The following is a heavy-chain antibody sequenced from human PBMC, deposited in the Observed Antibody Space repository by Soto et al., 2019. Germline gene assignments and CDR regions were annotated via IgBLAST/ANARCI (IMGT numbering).Heavy chain of an antibody. Sequence: QVQLQESGPGLVKPSETLSLTCTVSGGSVSSGSYYWSWIRQPPGKGLEWIGYIYYSGSTNYNPSLKSRVTISVDTSQNQFSLKLSSVTAADTAVYYCARVQLKYYGVDVWGQGTTVTVSS. J-gene: IGHJ6*02. CDR2: IYYSGST. V-gene: IGHV4-61*01. D-gene: IGHD2-2*01. CDR1: GGSVSSGSYY. CDR3: ARVQLKYYGVDV.